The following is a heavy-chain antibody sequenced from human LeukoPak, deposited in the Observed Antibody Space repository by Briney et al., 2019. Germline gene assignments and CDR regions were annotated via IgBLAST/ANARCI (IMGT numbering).Heavy chain of an antibody. D-gene: IGHD6-13*01. V-gene: IGHV3-74*01. J-gene: IGHJ4*02. CDR2: INSDGSST. CDR3: AREWSSSWYYFDY. Sequence: GGSLRLSCAASGFTFSSYWMHWVRQAPGKGLVWVSRINSDGSSTNYADSVKGRFTISRDNAKNTLYLQMNSLRAEDTAVYYCAREWSSSWYYFDYWGQGTLVTVSS. CDR1: GFTFSSYW.